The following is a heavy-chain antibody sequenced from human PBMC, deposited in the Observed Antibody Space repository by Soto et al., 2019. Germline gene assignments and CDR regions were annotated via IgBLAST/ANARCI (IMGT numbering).Heavy chain of an antibody. J-gene: IGHJ5*02. V-gene: IGHV4-59*01. CDR2: IYYSGST. CDR3: ARDIGCSGGSCYPNNPTNWFDP. D-gene: IGHD2-15*01. Sequence: QVQLQESGPGLVKPSETLSLTCTVSGGSISSYYWSWIRQPPGKGLEWIGYIYYSGSTNYNPSLKSRVTISVDTSKNQFSLNLSSVTAADTAVYYCARDIGCSGGSCYPNNPTNWFDPWGQGTLVTVSS. CDR1: GGSISSYY.